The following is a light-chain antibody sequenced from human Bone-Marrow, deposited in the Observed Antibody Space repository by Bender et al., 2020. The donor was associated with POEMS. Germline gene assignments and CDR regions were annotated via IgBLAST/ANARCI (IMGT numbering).Light chain of an antibody. J-gene: IGLJ3*02. CDR1: SSDVGGYDY. CDR2: DVS. Sequence: QSALTQPPSASGSPGQSVTISCTGTSSDVGGYDYVSWYQHHPGKAPKLIIHDVSDRPSGVSNRFSGSKSGNTASLTISGLQAEDEADYYCCSYTSTSARVFGGGTKVTVL. CDR3: CSYTSTSARV. V-gene: IGLV2-14*03.